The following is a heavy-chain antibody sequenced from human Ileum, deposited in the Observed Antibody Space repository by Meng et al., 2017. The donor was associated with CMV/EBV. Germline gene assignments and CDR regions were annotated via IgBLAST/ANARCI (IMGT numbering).Heavy chain of an antibody. CDR1: DYTIKNYG. V-gene: IGHV1-18*01. Sequence: QVQLVQSGPEVKKPGASVKVSCQCSDDYTIKNYGITWVRQAPGQGLEWMGWVGFSGKTEVLQKLQDRISMTTDKSTKTAYLEVRSLTFDDTAIYFCASALTGADHWGQGTLVTVSS. J-gene: IGHJ4*02. CDR2: VGFSGKT. D-gene: IGHD3-9*01. CDR3: ASALTGADH.